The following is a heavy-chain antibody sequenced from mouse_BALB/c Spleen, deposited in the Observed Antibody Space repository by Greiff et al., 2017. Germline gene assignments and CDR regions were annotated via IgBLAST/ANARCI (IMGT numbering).Heavy chain of an antibody. J-gene: IGHJ2*01. CDR2: ISYSGST. CDR3: ARGGNYPYYVDY. Sequence: EVKVEESGPGLVKPSQSLSLTCTVTGYSITSDYAWNWIRQFPGNKLEWMGYISYSGSTSYNPSLKSRISITRDTSKNQFFLQLNSVTTEDTATYYCARGGNYPYYVDYWGQGTTLTVSS. CDR1: GYSITSDYA. V-gene: IGHV3-2*02. D-gene: IGHD2-1*01.